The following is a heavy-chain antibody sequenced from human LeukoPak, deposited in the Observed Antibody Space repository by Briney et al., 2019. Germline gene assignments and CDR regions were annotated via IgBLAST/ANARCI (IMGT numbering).Heavy chain of an antibody. Sequence: GGTLRLSCAASGFTVSNNYMSWVRQAPGKGLEWVSDISDSGGSTYYADSVKGRFTISRDNSKKTLFLQMNSLRAEDTAVYYCAKDLAPAAYWGQGTLVTVSS. CDR1: GFTVSNNY. CDR2: ISDSGGST. CDR3: AKDLAPAAY. D-gene: IGHD2-2*01. V-gene: IGHV3-23*01. J-gene: IGHJ4*02.